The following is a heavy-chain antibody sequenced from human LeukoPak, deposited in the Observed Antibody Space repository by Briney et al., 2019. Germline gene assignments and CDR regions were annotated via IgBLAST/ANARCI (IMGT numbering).Heavy chain of an antibody. J-gene: IGHJ1*01. CDR3: AKGSGSYLVYFQH. V-gene: IGHV3-30*02. D-gene: IGHD1-26*01. Sequence: GGSLRLSCAASGFTFSNYGMHWVRQTPGKGLEWVAFIRHDGSYQQYADSVKGRFTVSRDNSKDTVYLQMNSLRAEDTAVYYCAKGSGSYLVYFQHWGQGTLVTVSS. CDR2: IRHDGSYQ. CDR1: GFTFSNYG.